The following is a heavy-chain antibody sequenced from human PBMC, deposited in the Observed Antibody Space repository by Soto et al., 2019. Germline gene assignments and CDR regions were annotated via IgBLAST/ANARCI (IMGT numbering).Heavy chain of an antibody. CDR2: IYYSGTT. J-gene: IGHJ3*02. CDR3: ARDLHDSGSLVGFDI. CDR1: GGSIICGGYY. Sequence: SETLSLTCTVSGGSIICGGYYWSWIRQHPGKGLEWIGYIYYSGTTYYNPSLRSRVTISVDTSKNQFSLRLTSVTAADTAVYYCARDLHDSGSLVGFDIWGQGTMVT. V-gene: IGHV4-31*03. D-gene: IGHD1-26*01.